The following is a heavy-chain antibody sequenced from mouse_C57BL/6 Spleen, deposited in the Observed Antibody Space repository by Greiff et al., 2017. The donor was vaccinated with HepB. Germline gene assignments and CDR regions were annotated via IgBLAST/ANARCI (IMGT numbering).Heavy chain of an antibody. J-gene: IGHJ1*03. V-gene: IGHV5-17*01. D-gene: IGHD2-5*01. CDR1: GFTFSDYG. Sequence: EVQLVESGGGLVKPGGSLKLSCAASGFTFSDYGMHWVRQAPEKGLEWVAYISSGSSTIYYADTVKGRFTISRDNAKNTLFLQMTSLRSEDTAMYYCARGPYYSNYDWYFDVWGTGTTVTVSS. CDR2: ISSGSSTI. CDR3: ARGPYYSNYDWYFDV.